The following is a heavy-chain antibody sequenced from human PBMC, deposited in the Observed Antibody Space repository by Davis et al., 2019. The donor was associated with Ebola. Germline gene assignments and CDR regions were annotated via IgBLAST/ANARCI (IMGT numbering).Heavy chain of an antibody. Sequence: PGGSLRLSCAASGFTFSSYGMHWVRQAPGKGLEWVAVISYDGSNKYYADSVKGRFTISRDNSKNTLYLQMNSLRAEDTAVYYCAKDAGSGSYYNAQLDYWGQGTLVTVSS. CDR3: AKDAGSGSYYNAQLDY. D-gene: IGHD3-10*01. V-gene: IGHV3-30*18. CDR2: ISYDGSNK. J-gene: IGHJ4*02. CDR1: GFTFSSYG.